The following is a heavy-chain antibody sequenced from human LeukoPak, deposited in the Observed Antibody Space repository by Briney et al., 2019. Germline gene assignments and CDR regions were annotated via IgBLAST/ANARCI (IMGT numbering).Heavy chain of an antibody. CDR1: GFTFSSYS. CDR3: ARDLEGKYYFDY. CDR2: VSSSSSTI. Sequence: GGSLRLSCAASGFTFSSYSMNWVRQAPGKGLERVSYVSSSSSTIYYADSVKGRFTISRDNAKNSLYLQMNSLRDEDTAVYYCARDLEGKYYFDYWGQGTLVTVSS. J-gene: IGHJ4*02. V-gene: IGHV3-48*02. D-gene: IGHD1-1*01.